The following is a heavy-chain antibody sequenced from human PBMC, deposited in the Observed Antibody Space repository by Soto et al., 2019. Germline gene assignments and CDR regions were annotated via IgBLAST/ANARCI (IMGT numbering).Heavy chain of an antibody. J-gene: IGHJ4*03. CDR2: LNPNSGAT. CDR3: ARQSCGSTSCFYDY. CDR1: EYTFTDNY. Sequence: ASVKVSCKTSEYTFTDNYIYWIRQAPGQGLEWMGWLNPNSGATDVAQRFQGRVTLTSDTSISTAYMELNRLTSDDTAVFYCARQSCGSTSCFYDYWGPGTLVTVSS. V-gene: IGHV1-2*02. D-gene: IGHD2-2*01.